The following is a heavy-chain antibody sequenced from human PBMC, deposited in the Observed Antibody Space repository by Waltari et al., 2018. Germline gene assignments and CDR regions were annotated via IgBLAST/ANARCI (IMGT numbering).Heavy chain of an antibody. D-gene: IGHD1-1*01. CDR2: IGPDGSDK. CDR3: VGWNDPINS. V-gene: IGHV3-7*01. CDR1: GFTLSRFW. Sequence: EAQLVPSGGGLVQPGGALTPSCAASGFTLSRFWMTWIRQAPGQVLQWVAHIGPDGSDKYYVDSVKGRFTISRDNAENSLLLQMSSLRVEDTALYYCVGWNDPINSWGQGTLVAVSS. J-gene: IGHJ4*02.